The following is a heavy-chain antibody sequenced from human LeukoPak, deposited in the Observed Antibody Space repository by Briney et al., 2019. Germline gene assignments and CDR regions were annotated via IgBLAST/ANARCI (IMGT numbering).Heavy chain of an antibody. J-gene: IGHJ4*02. CDR3: ARGFRGGYVSPFDY. CDR2: IYYSGST. CDR1: GGSISSYY. D-gene: IGHD5-12*01. Sequence: PSEPLSLTCTVSGGSISSYYWSWIRQPPGKGLEWIGYIYYSGSTNYNPSLKSRVTISVDTSKNQFSLKLSSVTAADTAVYYCARGFRGGYVSPFDYWGQGTLVTVSS. V-gene: IGHV4-59*01.